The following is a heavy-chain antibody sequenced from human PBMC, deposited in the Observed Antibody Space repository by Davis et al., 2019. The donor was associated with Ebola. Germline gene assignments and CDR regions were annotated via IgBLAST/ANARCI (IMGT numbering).Heavy chain of an antibody. CDR1: GVSIGSGGHY. V-gene: IGHV4-31*03. Sequence: SETLSLTCTVSGVSIGSGGHYWNWIRQHPGKGLEWIGYIYYSGSSYYNPSLQSRLTISLDTSKNQFSLKLSSVTAADSAIYYCARDIGKVSFDIWGQGTMVTVSS. J-gene: IGHJ3*02. CDR3: ARDIGKVSFDI. CDR2: IYYSGSS.